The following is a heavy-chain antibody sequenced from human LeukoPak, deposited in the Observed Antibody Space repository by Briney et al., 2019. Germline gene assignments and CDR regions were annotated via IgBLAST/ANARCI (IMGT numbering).Heavy chain of an antibody. CDR2: ISSSSITT. CDR3: ARGTGPYYYYYAMDV. CDR1: GFTFSRSS. Sequence: PGGSLRLSCAASGFTFSRSSMNWVRRAPGKGLEWLSYISSSSITTYYSDSVKGRFTISRDNAKNSLYLHMNSLRDEDTAVYYCARGTGPYYYYYAMDVWGQGTTVTVSS. J-gene: IGHJ6*02. V-gene: IGHV3-48*02.